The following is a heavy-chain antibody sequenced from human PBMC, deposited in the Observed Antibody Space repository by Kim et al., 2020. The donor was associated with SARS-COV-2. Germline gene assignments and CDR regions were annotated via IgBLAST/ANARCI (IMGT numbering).Heavy chain of an antibody. CDR2: IFSGGRT. V-gene: IGHV3-66*02. D-gene: IGHD2-2*01. CDR3: ARGSSNGGKPMDV. Sequence: GGSLRLSCAASGFIVSSNYMIWVRQAPGKGLEWVSIIFSGGRTLYADSVKGRFTISRDNSNNTLYLQMNSLRPEDTAVYYCARGSSNGGKPMDVWGLGTTVTVSS. J-gene: IGHJ6*02. CDR1: GFIVSSNY.